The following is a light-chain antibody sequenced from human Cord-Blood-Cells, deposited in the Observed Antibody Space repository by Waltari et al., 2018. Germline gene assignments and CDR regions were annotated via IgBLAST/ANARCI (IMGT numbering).Light chain of an antibody. V-gene: IGLV1-44*01. CDR1: SSNIGSNT. CDR3: AAWDDSLNGWV. CDR2: INS. Sequence: QSVLTQPPSASGTPGQRVTISCSGSSSNIGSNTVNWYQQLPGTAPKPLIYINSQRPSGVPDRFSGSKSGTSASLAISVLQSEDEADYYCAAWDDSLNGWVFGGGTKLTVL. J-gene: IGLJ3*02.